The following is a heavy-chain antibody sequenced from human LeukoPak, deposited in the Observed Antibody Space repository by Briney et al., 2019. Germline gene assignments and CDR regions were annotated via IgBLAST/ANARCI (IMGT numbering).Heavy chain of an antibody. CDR1: GSTFDDYA. CDR3: ARFPSQLPRGYFDY. D-gene: IGHD2-2*01. J-gene: IGHJ4*02. V-gene: IGHV3-9*01. Sequence: GGSLRLSCAASGSTFDDYAMHWVRQAPGKGLEWVSGISWNSGSIGYADSVKGRFTISRDNAKNSLYLQMNSLRAEDTALYYCARFPSQLPRGYFDYWGQGTLVTVSS. CDR2: ISWNSGSI.